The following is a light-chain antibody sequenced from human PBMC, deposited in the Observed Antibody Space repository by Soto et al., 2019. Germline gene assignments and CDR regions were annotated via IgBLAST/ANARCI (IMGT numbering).Light chain of an antibody. CDR2: GAS. J-gene: IGKJ4*01. CDR1: QSVSSN. Sequence: EIVMTQSPATLSVSPGERATLSCRASQSVSSNLAWYQQKPGQAPRLLIYGASTRATGIPARFSGSGSGTEFTLTTSSQQSADFAAYYCQQYNNWPPLTFGGGTKGEIK. CDR3: QQYNNWPPLT. V-gene: IGKV3-15*01.